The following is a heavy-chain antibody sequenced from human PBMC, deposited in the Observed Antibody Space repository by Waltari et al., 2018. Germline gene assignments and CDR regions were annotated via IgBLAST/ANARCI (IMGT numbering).Heavy chain of an antibody. J-gene: IGHJ4*02. CDR2: MSGSASGK. CDR1: GFTFRRFS. CDR3: AKWDTAMVG. V-gene: IGHV3-23*01. D-gene: IGHD5-18*01. Sequence: QLLQSGGGFAEPGGSLRVSCAASGFTFRRFSMSWFRQSPGGGRGGVGAMSGSASGKYYADSVKGRFTISTDDSKITLYLQMNSLTEDDSAIYYCAKWDTAMVGWGQGTQVTVSS.